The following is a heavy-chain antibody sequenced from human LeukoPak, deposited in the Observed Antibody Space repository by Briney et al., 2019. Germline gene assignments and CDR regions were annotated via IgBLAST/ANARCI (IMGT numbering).Heavy chain of an antibody. D-gene: IGHD3-10*01. Sequence: GGSLRLSCAASGFTVSSNYMSWVRQAPGKGLEWVSVIYSGGSTYYADSVKGRFTISRDNSKNTQYLQMNSLRAEDTAVYYCATPYGSGSYHDYGMDVWGKGTTVTVSS. CDR2: IYSGGST. V-gene: IGHV3-53*01. CDR3: ATPYGSGSYHDYGMDV. J-gene: IGHJ6*04. CDR1: GFTVSSNY.